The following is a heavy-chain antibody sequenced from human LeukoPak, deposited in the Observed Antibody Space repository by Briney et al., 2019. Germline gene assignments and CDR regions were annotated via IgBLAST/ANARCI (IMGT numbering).Heavy chain of an antibody. J-gene: IGHJ4*02. CDR3: ARYRYSSGWYGEDY. Sequence: GGSLRLSCAASGFTFSSYSMKWVRQAPGKGLEWVSYISSSSSTIYYADSVKGRFTISRDNAKNSLYLQMNSLRDEDTAVYYCARYRYSSGWYGEDYWGQGTLVTVSS. D-gene: IGHD6-19*01. CDR1: GFTFSSYS. V-gene: IGHV3-48*02. CDR2: ISSSSSTI.